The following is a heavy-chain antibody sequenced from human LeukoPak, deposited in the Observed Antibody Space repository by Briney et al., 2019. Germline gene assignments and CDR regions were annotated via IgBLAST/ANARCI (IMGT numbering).Heavy chain of an antibody. J-gene: IGHJ4*02. CDR1: GYSFTSYW. V-gene: IGHV5-51*01. Sequence: GEPLKISCKGSGYSFTSYWIGWVRQMPGKGLEWMGIIYPGDSDTRYSPSFQDQVTISADKSISTAYLQWNSLKASDTAMYYRARRLAVAGTFGYWGQGTLVTVSS. CDR2: IYPGDSDT. CDR3: ARRLAVAGTFGY. D-gene: IGHD6-19*01.